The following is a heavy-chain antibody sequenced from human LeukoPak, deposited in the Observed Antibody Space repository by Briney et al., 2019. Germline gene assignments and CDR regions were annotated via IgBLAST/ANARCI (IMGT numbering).Heavy chain of an antibody. CDR2: IYHSGST. CDR1: GYSISSGYY. Sequence: SETLSLTCTVSGYSISSGYYWGWIRQPPGKGLEWIGSIYHSGSTYYNPSLKSRVTISVDTSKNQFSLKLSSVTAADTAVYYCARGRDNSSWTLYYYYYMDVWGKGTTVTVSS. D-gene: IGHD6-13*01. J-gene: IGHJ6*03. V-gene: IGHV4-38-2*02. CDR3: ARGRDNSSWTLYYYYYMDV.